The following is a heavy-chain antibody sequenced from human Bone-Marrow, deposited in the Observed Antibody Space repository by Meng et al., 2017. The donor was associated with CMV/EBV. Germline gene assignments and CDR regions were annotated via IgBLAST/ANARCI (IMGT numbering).Heavy chain of an antibody. CDR3: VWYIVVVPPNGMDV. Sequence: ASVKVSCKASGGTFSSYAISWVRQAPGQGLEWMGWMNPDSGNTGYAQKFQGRVTMTRNTSISTAYMELSSLRSEDTAVYYCVWYIVVVPPNGMDVWGQGTTVTVPS. V-gene: IGHV1-8*02. CDR1: GGTFSSYA. J-gene: IGHJ6*02. D-gene: IGHD2-2*01. CDR2: MNPDSGNT.